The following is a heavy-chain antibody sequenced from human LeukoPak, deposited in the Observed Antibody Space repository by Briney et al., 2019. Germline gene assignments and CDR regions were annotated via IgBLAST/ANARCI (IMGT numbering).Heavy chain of an antibody. J-gene: IGHJ4*02. CDR1: GFTFSSYW. CDR2: INSDGSTT. V-gene: IGHV3-74*01. CDR3: ARVIYSGWEGELSD. D-gene: IGHD6-19*01. Sequence: GGSLRLSCAASGFTFSSYWMHWVRQAPGKGLVWVARINSDGSTTSYADSVMGRFTISRDNAKNTLYLQMNSLRAEDTAVYYCARVIYSGWEGELSDWGQGTLVTVSS.